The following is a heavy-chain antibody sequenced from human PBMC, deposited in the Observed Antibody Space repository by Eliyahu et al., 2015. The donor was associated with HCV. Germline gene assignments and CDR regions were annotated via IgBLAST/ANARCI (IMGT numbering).Heavy chain of an antibody. V-gene: IGHV3-23*01. Sequence: EVQLLESGGGLVXPGGSLRLSCAXSGFXFSSYAMSWVRQAPGKGLEWXSAISGSGGSTYYADSVKXRFTISRDNSKNTLYLQMNSLRAEDTAVYYCAKGGLPGDDAFDIWGQGTMVTVSS. CDR1: GFXFSSYA. CDR3: AKGGLPGDDAFDI. J-gene: IGHJ3*02. CDR2: ISGSGGST. D-gene: IGHD3-10*01.